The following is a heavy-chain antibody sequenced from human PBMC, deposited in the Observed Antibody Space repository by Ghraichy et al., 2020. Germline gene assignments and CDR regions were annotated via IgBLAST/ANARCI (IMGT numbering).Heavy chain of an antibody. CDR3: VKDTAAAGSMYGMDV. CDR2: ISWNSGDI. Sequence: GGSLRLSCVASGFTFDDYAMHWVRQAPGKGLEWVSGISWNSGDIGYADSVKGRFTISRDNAKNSQFLQMNSLRDEDMALYYCVKDTAAAGSMYGMDVWGHGTTVTVSS. V-gene: IGHV3-9*03. D-gene: IGHD6-13*01. CDR1: GFTFDDYA. J-gene: IGHJ6*02.